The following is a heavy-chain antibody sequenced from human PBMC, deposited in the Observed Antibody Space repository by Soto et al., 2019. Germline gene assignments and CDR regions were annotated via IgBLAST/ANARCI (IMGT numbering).Heavy chain of an antibody. CDR2: ISTENGNT. CDR1: RYTFINNA. D-gene: IGHD3-22*01. V-gene: IGHV1-18*04. CDR3: ARDSSSGTFDN. J-gene: IGHJ4*02. Sequence: GASVKVSCKASRYTFINNAITWVRQAPGQGLEWMGWISTENGNTNYAQNLQGRVILTRDRSTNTAYMELRSLRPEDTATYYCARDSSSGTFDNWGQGALVTVSS.